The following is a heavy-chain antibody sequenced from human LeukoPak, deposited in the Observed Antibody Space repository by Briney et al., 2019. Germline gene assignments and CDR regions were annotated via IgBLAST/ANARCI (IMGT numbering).Heavy chain of an antibody. V-gene: IGHV4-4*02. CDR1: GDSIRSNNW. CDR3: ATMVRGTHMYYFDY. J-gene: IGHJ4*02. D-gene: IGHD3-10*01. CDR2: IYHSGST. Sequence: PSETLSLTCAVSGDSIRSNNWWSWVRQPPGKGREWIGDIYHSGSTNYNPSLKSRVTISVDTSKKQFSLKLSSVTAADTAVYYCATMVRGTHMYYFDYWGQGTLVTVSS.